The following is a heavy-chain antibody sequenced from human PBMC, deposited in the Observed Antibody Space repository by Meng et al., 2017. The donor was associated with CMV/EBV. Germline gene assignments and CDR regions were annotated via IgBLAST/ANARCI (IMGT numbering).Heavy chain of an antibody. D-gene: IGHD5-18*01. CDR2: ISSSSSYI. Sequence: GGSLRLSCAASGFTFSSYSMNWVRQAPGKGLEWVSSISSSSSYIYYADSVKGRFTLSRDNSKNMLYLQMNSLRAEDTAVYYCAKEVRIGAMVDYWGQGTLVTVSS. CDR3: AKEVRIGAMVDY. J-gene: IGHJ4*02. V-gene: IGHV3-21*04. CDR1: GFTFSSYS.